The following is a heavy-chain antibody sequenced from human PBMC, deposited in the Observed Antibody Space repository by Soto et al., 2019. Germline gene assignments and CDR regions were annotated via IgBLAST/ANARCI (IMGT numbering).Heavy chain of an antibody. CDR1: GYTFTGYY. V-gene: IGHV1-2*02. D-gene: IGHD3-10*01. CDR2: INPNSGGT. Sequence: GASVKVSCKASGYTFTGYYMHWVRQAPGKGLEWMGWINPNSGGTNYAQKFQGRVTMTRDTSISTAYMELSRLRSDDTAVYYCAYGSGSYDYYYGMDVWGQGTTVTVSS. CDR3: AYGSGSYDYYYGMDV. J-gene: IGHJ6*02.